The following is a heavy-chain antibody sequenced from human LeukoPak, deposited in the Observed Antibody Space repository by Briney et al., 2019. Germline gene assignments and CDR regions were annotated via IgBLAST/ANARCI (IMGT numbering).Heavy chain of an antibody. CDR2: INPNSGGT. Sequence: ASLKVSCKASGYTFTGYYMHWVRQAPGQGLVWMGWINPNSGGTNYAQKFQGRVTMTRDTSISTAYMELSRLRSDDTAVYYCARDPSHSSSWGSYFDYWGQGTLVTVSS. CDR1: GYTFTGYY. CDR3: ARDPSHSSSWGSYFDY. V-gene: IGHV1-2*02. D-gene: IGHD6-13*01. J-gene: IGHJ4*02.